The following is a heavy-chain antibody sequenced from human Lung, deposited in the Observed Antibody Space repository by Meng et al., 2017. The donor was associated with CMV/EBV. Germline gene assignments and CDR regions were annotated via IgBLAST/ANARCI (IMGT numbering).Heavy chain of an antibody. V-gene: IGHV2-5*02. D-gene: IGHD1-14*01. CDR2: IYWDDDK. J-gene: IGHJ5*02. CDR3: ALFTGSWFDP. Sequence: QITMKESGPTLVKPTQTPTLTFTFSGFSLSTSEVGVGWIRQPPGKALEWLAVIYWDDDKRYSPSLKSRLTITKDTSKNQVVLTLTNMDPVDTATYYCALFTGSWFDPWGQGTLVTVSS. CDR1: GFSLSTSEVG.